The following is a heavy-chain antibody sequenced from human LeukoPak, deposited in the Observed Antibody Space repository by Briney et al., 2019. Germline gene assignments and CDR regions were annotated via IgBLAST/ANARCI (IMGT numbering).Heavy chain of an antibody. V-gene: IGHV1-8*01. CDR1: GYTFTSYD. CDR2: MNPNSGNT. CDR3: ARGDRSFDAFDI. D-gene: IGHD3-22*01. J-gene: IGHJ3*02. Sequence: ASVKVSCKASGYTFTSYDINWVRQATGQGLEWMGWMNPNSGNTGYAQKFQGRVTMTRNTSISTAYMELSSLRSEDTAVYYCARGDRSFDAFDIWGQGTMVTVPS.